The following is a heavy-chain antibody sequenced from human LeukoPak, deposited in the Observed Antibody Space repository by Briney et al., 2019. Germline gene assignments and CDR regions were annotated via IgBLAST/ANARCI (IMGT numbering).Heavy chain of an antibody. CDR2: IYYSGST. Sequence: SETLSLTCTVSGGSISSSSYYWGWIRQPPGKGLEWIGSIYYSGSTYYNPSLKSRVTISVDTSKNQFSLKLSSVTAADTAVYYCARTLKGALRWYGYWGQGTLVTVSS. V-gene: IGHV4-39*01. D-gene: IGHD4-23*01. J-gene: IGHJ4*02. CDR3: ARTLKGALRWYGY. CDR1: GGSISSSSYY.